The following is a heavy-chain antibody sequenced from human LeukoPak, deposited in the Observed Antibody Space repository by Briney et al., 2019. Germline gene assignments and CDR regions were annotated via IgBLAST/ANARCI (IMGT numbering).Heavy chain of an antibody. J-gene: IGHJ4*02. CDR1: GFTFRRSA. CDR2: ISGRGGDT. CDR3: AKGLWASTVGATGIFFDY. Sequence: TGGSLRLSCAASGFTFRRSAMTWVRQVPGKGLEWVSTISGRGGDTDYADSVKGRFSISRDSSENTLYLQMHSLGVEDTGVYYCAKGLWASTVGATGIFFDYWGQGIQVTVSS. V-gene: IGHV3-23*01. D-gene: IGHD1-26*01.